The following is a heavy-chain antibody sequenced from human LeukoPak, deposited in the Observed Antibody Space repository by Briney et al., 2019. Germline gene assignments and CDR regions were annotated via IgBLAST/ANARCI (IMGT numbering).Heavy chain of an antibody. J-gene: IGHJ3*02. V-gene: IGHV1-24*01. CDR3: ASALRYCSSTSCLPNDAFDI. CDR1: GYSLTGLS. D-gene: IGHD2-2*01. CDR2: FNPENKET. Sequence: ASVKVSCKASGYSLTGLSIHCVRQAPGKGLEWMGGFNPENKETIYAQKFQGRVTMTRDTSISTAYMELSRLRSDDTAVYYCASALRYCSSTSCLPNDAFDIWGQGTMVTVSS.